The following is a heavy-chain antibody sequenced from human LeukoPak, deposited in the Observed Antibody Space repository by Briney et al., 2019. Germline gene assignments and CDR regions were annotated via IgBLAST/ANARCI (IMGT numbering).Heavy chain of an antibody. CDR2: IWYDGSNK. J-gene: IGHJ6*02. D-gene: IGHD6-6*01. Sequence: PGRSLRLSCAASGFTFSSYGMHWVRQAPGKGLEWVAVIWYDGSNKYYSDSAKGRFTISRDNSTKALSMQMNSLRAEGTAVYYCARDRIAARPYYYYGMDVWGQGTTVTVSS. CDR3: ARDRIAARPYYYYGMDV. V-gene: IGHV3-33*02. CDR1: GFTFSSYG.